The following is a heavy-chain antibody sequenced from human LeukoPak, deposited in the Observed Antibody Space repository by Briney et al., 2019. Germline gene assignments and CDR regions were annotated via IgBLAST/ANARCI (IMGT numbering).Heavy chain of an antibody. V-gene: IGHV3-69-1*02. CDR2: ISGSGIK. J-gene: IGHJ3*02. CDR1: GLTFSHQG. Sequence: NSGGSLRLSCAASGLTFSHQGMHWVRQAPGKGLEWVSYISGSGIKHYADSVKGRFTISRDNAKNSLYLQMNSLRVEDTAVYYCAREDTGVAFDIWGQGTTVTV. D-gene: IGHD2-8*01. CDR3: AREDTGVAFDI.